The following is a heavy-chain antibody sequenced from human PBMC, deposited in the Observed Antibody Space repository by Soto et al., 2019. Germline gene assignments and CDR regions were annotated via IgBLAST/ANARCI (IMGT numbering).Heavy chain of an antibody. J-gene: IGHJ4*02. CDR2: ISYDGSNK. Sequence: GGSLRLSCAASGFTFSSYGMHWVRQAPGKGLEWVAVISYDGSNKYYADSVKGRFTISRDNSKNTLYLQMNSLRAEDTAVYYCAKDVLRGDIVVVVAATVSLTVTDYWGQGTLVTVSS. CDR3: AKDVLRGDIVVVVAATVSLTVTDY. V-gene: IGHV3-30*18. CDR1: GFTFSSYG. D-gene: IGHD2-15*01.